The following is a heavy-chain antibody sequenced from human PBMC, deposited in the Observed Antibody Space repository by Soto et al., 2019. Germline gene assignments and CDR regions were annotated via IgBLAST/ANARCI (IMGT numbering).Heavy chain of an antibody. CDR2: IYESGST. J-gene: IGHJ4*02. V-gene: IGHV4-59*08. Sequence: QVHLQESGPGLVKPSETLSLTCTVSGASISNYYWSWIRQPPGKGLEWIGFIYESGSTNYNPSLKSRVTFSVDPSTTPFSLNLSSVTAAATAVYYCVRSGGNWYFNYWGQGTLVSVSS. CDR3: VRSGGNWYFNY. D-gene: IGHD1-26*01. CDR1: GASISNYY.